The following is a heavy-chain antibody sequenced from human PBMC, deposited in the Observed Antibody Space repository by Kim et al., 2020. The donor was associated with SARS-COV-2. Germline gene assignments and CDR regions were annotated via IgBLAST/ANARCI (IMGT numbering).Heavy chain of an antibody. Sequence: SETLSLTCAVHGGSLSGSYWSWIRQPPGKGLEWIGESHHLGGTNYNPSLKSRVTISVDTSKNQFSLRLSSVTAADTAVYYCARLGGNTQMGYNWVAPGGQGTLATVSS. CDR2: SHHLGGT. J-gene: IGHJ5*02. V-gene: IGHV4-34*01. CDR1: GGSLSGSY. D-gene: IGHD1-26*01. CDR3: ARLGGNTQMGYNWVAP.